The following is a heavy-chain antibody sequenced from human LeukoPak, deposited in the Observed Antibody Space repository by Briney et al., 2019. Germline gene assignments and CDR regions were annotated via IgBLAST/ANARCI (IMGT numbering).Heavy chain of an antibody. V-gene: IGHV4-59*01. D-gene: IGHD6-19*01. CDR2: IHHSGST. CDR1: GGSIRSYY. Sequence: SETLSLTCSVSGGSIRSYYWSWIRQPPGKGLEYIGYIHHSGSTNNNPSLESRVTISTDTAKNQFSLKLNSVTAADTALYYCAAHRYSSGWYLGYWGQGTLVTVSS. CDR3: AAHRYSSGWYLGY. J-gene: IGHJ4*02.